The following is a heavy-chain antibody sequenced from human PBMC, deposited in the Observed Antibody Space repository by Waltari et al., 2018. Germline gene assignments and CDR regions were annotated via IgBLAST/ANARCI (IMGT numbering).Heavy chain of an antibody. J-gene: IGHJ4*02. CDR2: ISWNSGSI. V-gene: IGHV3-9*01. CDR3: AKSVGGATPVSDY. D-gene: IGHD1-26*01. CDR1: GFTFDDYA. Sequence: EVQLVESGGGLVQPGRSLRLSCAASGFTFDDYAMHWVRQAPGKGLEWVSGISWNSGSIGYADSVKGRFTISRDNAKNSLYLQMNSLRAEDTALYYCAKSVGGATPVSDYWGQGTLVTVSS.